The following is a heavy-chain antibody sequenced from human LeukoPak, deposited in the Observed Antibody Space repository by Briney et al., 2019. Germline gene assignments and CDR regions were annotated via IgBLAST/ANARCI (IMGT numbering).Heavy chain of an antibody. V-gene: IGHV3-21*01. CDR3: ARDDRDISSYRFDY. CDR1: GFTFNTYS. Sequence: GGSLRLSCAASGFTFNTYSMNWVRQAPGKGLEWVSSISSHSRDIYYADSVKGRFTISRDNAKNSLHLQMNSLRAEDTAVYYCARDDRDISSYRFDYWGHGTLVTASS. D-gene: IGHD6-6*01. CDR2: ISSHSRDI. J-gene: IGHJ4*01.